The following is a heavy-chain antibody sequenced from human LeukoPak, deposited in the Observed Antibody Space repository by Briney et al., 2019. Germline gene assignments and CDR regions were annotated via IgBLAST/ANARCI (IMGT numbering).Heavy chain of an antibody. CDR3: AKAIYVDTAMVGSMGAFDI. J-gene: IGHJ3*02. D-gene: IGHD5-18*01. CDR2: IRYDGSNK. Sequence: PGGSLRLSCAASGFTFSSYGMHWVRQAPGKGLEWVALIRYDGSNKYYADSVKGRFTISRDNSKNTLYLQMNSLRAEDTAVYYCAKAIYVDTAMVGSMGAFDIWGQGTMVTVSS. V-gene: IGHV3-30*02. CDR1: GFTFSSYG.